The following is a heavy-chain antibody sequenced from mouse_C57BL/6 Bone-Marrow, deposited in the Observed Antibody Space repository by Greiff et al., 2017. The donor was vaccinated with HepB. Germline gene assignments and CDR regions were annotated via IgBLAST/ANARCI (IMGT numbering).Heavy chain of an antibody. Sequence: EVQLQESGPVLVKPGASVKMSCKASGYTFTDYYMNWVKQSHGKSLEWIGVINPYNGGTSYNQKFKGKATLTVDKSSSTAYMELNSLTSEDSAVYYCARWVYDGYYDYWGQGTTLTVSS. CDR1: GYTFTDYY. CDR2: INPYNGGT. J-gene: IGHJ2*01. D-gene: IGHD2-3*01. CDR3: ARWVYDGYYDY. V-gene: IGHV1-19*01.